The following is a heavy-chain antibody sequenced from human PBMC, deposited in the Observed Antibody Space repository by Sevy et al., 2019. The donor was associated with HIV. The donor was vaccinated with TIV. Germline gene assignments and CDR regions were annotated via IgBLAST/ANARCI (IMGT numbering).Heavy chain of an antibody. V-gene: IGHV4-31*03. CDR3: ARWHDFWSGYYTGYYYGMDV. CDR2: IYYSGTT. D-gene: IGHD3-3*01. CDR1: GGSISSGGYY. J-gene: IGHJ6*02. Sequence: SETLSLTCTVSGGSISSGGYYWTWIRQHPGKGLEWIGYIYYSGTTYYNPSLKSRVTISVDTSKNQFSLKLTSVTAEAKAVYYCARWHDFWSGYYTGYYYGMDVWGQGTTVTVSS.